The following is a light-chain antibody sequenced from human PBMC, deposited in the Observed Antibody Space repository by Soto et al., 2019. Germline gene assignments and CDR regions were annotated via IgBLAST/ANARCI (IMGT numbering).Light chain of an antibody. J-gene: IGKJ1*01. CDR2: KAS. Sequence: DIQMTQSPSTLSGSVGDRVTITCRASQTISSWLAWYQQKPGKAPKLQIYKASTLKSGVPSRFSGSGSGTEFTLTISSLQPDDFATYYCKRYNSYSEAFGQGTKVELK. CDR3: KRYNSYSEA. CDR1: QTISSW. V-gene: IGKV1-5*03.